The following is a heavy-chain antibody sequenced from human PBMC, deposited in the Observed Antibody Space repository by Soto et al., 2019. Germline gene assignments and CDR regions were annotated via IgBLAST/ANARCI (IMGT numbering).Heavy chain of an antibody. CDR2: ISSSSSYT. Sequence: QVQLVESGGGLVQPGGSLRLSCAASGFTFSDYYMSWIRQAPGKGLEWVSYISSSSSYTNYADSVQGRFTISRDNAKNSLYLQMNSLRAEDTAVYYCATNLRVVGATAGYWGQGTLVTVSS. CDR3: ATNLRVVGATAGY. J-gene: IGHJ4*02. V-gene: IGHV3-11*05. D-gene: IGHD1-26*01. CDR1: GFTFSDYY.